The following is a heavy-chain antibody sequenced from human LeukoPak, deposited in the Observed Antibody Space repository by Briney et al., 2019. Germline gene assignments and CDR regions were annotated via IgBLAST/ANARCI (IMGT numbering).Heavy chain of an antibody. CDR1: GFTFGDYA. CDR2: IRSKAYGGTP. V-gene: IGHV3-49*04. CDR3: TRDQTPYY. J-gene: IGHJ4*02. Sequence: PGGSLRLSCTASGFTFGDYAMNWVRQAPGKGLEWVAFIRSKAYGGTPEYAASVKGRFTISRDDSNSIAYLEMDSLKTDDTAVYYCTRDQTPYYWGQGTLVTVSS.